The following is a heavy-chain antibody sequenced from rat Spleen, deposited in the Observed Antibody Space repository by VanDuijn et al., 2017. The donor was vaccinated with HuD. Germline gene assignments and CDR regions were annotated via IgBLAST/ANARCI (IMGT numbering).Heavy chain of an antibody. Sequence: EVQLVESGGGLVQPGRSLKLSCAASGFTFSSFPMAWVRQAPKKGLEWVASISSGGGGTYYPDSVKGRFTVSRENAESTLYLLMDSLRSEDTATYYCVRQDTSGYSNWFTYWGQGTLVTVSS. V-gene: IGHV5-25*01. D-gene: IGHD4-3*01. CDR1: GFTFSSFP. J-gene: IGHJ3*01. CDR3: VRQDTSGYSNWFTY. CDR2: ISSGGGGT.